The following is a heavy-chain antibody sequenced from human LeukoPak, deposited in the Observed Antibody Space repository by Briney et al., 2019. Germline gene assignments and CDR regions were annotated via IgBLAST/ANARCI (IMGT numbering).Heavy chain of an antibody. CDR2: IYYSGST. V-gene: IGHV4-39*01. CDR1: GGSISSSSYY. J-gene: IGHJ6*03. CDR3: ASVRRGFGESSKYYAYYYMGV. Sequence: SEPLSLTCTVSGGSISSSSYYWGWIRQPPGKGLEWIGNIYYSGSTYYNPSLKSRVTISLDTSKNQFSLKLSSVTAADTAVYYCASVRRGFGESSKYYAYYYMGVWGKGTTVTISS. D-gene: IGHD3-10*01.